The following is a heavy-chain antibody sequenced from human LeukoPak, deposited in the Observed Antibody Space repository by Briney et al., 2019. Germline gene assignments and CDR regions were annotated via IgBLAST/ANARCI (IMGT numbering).Heavy chain of an antibody. CDR3: ARVAEDYGDSRFDN. D-gene: IGHD4-17*01. J-gene: IGHJ4*02. CDR1: GYTFATNG. Sequence: ASVKVSCKAFGYTFATNGISWVRQAPGQGLEWMGWISTYNGNTNYAQKLQGRVTMTTDTSTSTAYMELRSLRSDDTAVYYCARVAEDYGDSRFDNWGQGTLVTVSS. V-gene: IGHV1-18*04. CDR2: ISTYNGNT.